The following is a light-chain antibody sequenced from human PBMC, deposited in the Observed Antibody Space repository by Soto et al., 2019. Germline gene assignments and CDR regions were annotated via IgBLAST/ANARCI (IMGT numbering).Light chain of an antibody. CDR3: QQRSNWPLT. CDR2: NAS. CDR1: QSVSSY. J-gene: IGKJ4*01. Sequence: EIVLTQSPATLSLSPGEIATLSCRASQSVSSYLAWYQQKPGQAPRLLIYNASNRATGIPARFSGRGSGTDFTLTTSSLEPEDFPVYYCQQRSNWPLTFGGGTKVEIK. V-gene: IGKV3-11*01.